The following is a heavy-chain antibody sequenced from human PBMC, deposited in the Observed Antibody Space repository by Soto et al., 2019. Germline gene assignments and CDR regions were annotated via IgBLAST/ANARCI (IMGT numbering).Heavy chain of an antibody. J-gene: IGHJ4*02. CDR3: ARRRAYYYGSGSYYIFDY. CDR1: GGSXTGYY. Sequence: SXTXSLTFAVYGGSXTGYYWRWIRQPPGKGLEWIGEINHSGSTNYNPSLKSRVTISVDTSKNQFSLNLSSVTAADTAVYYCARRRAYYYGSGSYYIFDYWGQGTLGTVSS. D-gene: IGHD3-10*01. V-gene: IGHV4-34*01. CDR2: INHSGST.